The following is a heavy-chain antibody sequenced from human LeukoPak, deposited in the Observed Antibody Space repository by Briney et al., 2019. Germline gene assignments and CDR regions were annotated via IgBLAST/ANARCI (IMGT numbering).Heavy chain of an antibody. CDR3: ARDRVHKGRFGGNYFDY. J-gene: IGHJ4*02. CDR1: GYTFTSYA. V-gene: IGHV1-3*03. D-gene: IGHD3-16*01. CDR2: INAGNGNT. Sequence: GASVKVSCKASGYTFTSYAMHWVRQAPGQRLEWMGWINAGNGNTKYSQEFQGRVTITRDTSASTAYMELSSLRSEDMAVYYCARDRVHKGRFGGNYFDYWGQGTLVTVSS.